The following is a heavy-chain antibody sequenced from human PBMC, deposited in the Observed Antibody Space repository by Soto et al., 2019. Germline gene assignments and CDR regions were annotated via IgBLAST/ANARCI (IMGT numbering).Heavy chain of an antibody. CDR3: ARGGWYCSSTSCYAEDY. Sequence: QVQLVQSGAEVKKPGSSVKVSCKASGGTFSSYTISWVRQAPGQGLEWMGRIIPILGIANYAQKFQGRVTITADKSTSTAYMERGSLRSEDTAVNYCARGGWYCSSTSCYAEDYWGQGTLVTVSS. CDR1: GGTFSSYT. D-gene: IGHD2-2*01. V-gene: IGHV1-69*02. J-gene: IGHJ4*02. CDR2: IIPILGIA.